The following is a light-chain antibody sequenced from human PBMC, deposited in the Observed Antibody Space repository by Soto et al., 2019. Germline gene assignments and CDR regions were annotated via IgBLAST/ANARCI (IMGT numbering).Light chain of an antibody. V-gene: IGKV1-39*01. CDR1: QTISTY. J-gene: IGKJ1*01. CDR2: GAS. CDR3: QQSYTTPWT. Sequence: IQMTQSPSSLSASVGDRVTITSRASQTISTYLNWYRQRPGKAPESLIYGASSVRTGVPSTLSASGSGTDFTLTISSLQPEDFATYYCQQSYTTPWTFGQGTKVDIK.